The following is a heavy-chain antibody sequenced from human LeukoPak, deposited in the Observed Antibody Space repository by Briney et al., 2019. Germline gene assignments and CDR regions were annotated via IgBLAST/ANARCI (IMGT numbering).Heavy chain of an antibody. Sequence: PGGSLRLSCAASGFTFSSYGMHWVRQAPGKGLEWVAVIWYDGSNKYYADSVKGRFTISRDNAKNSLYLQMNSLRAEDTAVYYCARDRGSTDIVRRLLYPFDYWGQGTLVTVSS. CDR3: ARDRGSTDIVRRLLYPFDY. D-gene: IGHD2-2*02. V-gene: IGHV3-33*01. CDR2: IWYDGSNK. J-gene: IGHJ4*02. CDR1: GFTFSSYG.